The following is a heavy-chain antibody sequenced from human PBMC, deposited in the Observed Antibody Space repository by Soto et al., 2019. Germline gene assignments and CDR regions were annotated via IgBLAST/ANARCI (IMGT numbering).Heavy chain of an antibody. CDR3: ARDVQHWWDYPTGGYDY. V-gene: IGHV1-18*04. D-gene: IGHD2-8*02. Sequence: QIQLVQSGLEVKKPGASVRVSCKTSGYSFVTYGISWVRQAPGQGPEWVAWIGAYKGSTRYSERLQGRVTLTTNIHATTVNMELRSLGPDDTAVYYCARDVQHWWDYPTGGYDYWGQGTLVTVSA. CDR2: IGAYKGST. J-gene: IGHJ4*02. CDR1: GYSFVTYG.